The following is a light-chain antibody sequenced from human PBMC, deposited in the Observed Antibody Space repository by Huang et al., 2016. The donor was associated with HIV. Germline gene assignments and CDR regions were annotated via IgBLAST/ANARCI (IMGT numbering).Light chain of an antibody. V-gene: IGKV1-6*01. CDR3: LQDYHYPST. CDR1: QDIRND. Sequence: AIQMTQSPSSLSASVGDRVTITCRASQDIRNDLCWYQQKPGRAPNLLIYAAFNLQNGVPSRFSGSGSGTDFSLTISDLRPEDFATYYCLQDYHYPSTFGRGTKVELK. CDR2: AAF. J-gene: IGKJ2*01.